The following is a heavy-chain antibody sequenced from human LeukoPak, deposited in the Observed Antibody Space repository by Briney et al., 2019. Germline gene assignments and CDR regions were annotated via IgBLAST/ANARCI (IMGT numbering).Heavy chain of an antibody. D-gene: IGHD7-27*01. J-gene: IGHJ4*02. V-gene: IGHV4-34*01. CDR1: GGSFSGYY. CDR2: INHSGST. CDR3: ARGGEYLAELDY. Sequence: SETLSLTCAVYGGSFSGYYWSWIRQPPGKGLEWIGEINHSGSTNYNPSLTSRVTISVDTSKNQFSLKLSSVTAADTAVYYCARGGEYLAELDYWGQGTLVTVSS.